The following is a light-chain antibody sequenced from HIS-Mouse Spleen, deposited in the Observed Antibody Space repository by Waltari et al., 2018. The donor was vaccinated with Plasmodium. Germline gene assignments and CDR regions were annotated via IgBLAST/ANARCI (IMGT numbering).Light chain of an antibody. CDR2: EDS. CDR1: ALPKKY. V-gene: IGLV3-10*01. J-gene: IGLJ3*02. CDR3: YSTDSSGNHRV. Sequence: SYELTQPPSVSVSPGQTARITCSGDALPKKYAYWSQQKSGQAPVLVNYEDSKRPSGIPGRFFGSSSGTMATLTIRGAQVEDEADYYCYSTDSSGNHRVFGGGTKLTVL.